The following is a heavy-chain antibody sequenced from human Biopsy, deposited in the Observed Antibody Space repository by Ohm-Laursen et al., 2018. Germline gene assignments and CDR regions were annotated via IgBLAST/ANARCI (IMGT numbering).Heavy chain of an antibody. J-gene: IGHJ6*02. CDR2: VYYSGTT. Sequence: SETLSLTCAVSGGSISSDWRSWIRQTPGKGLEWIGYVYYSGTTTYNPSLRSRVTISVDTSMNQISLRLQSVTAADTAIYYCTRATNSTGWPYDYFYGMDIWGQGTTATVSS. CDR1: GGSISSDW. D-gene: IGHD2/OR15-2a*01. CDR3: TRATNSTGWPYDYFYGMDI. V-gene: IGHV4-59*01.